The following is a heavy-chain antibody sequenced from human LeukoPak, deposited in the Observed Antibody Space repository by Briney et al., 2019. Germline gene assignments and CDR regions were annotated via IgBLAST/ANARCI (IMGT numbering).Heavy chain of an antibody. V-gene: IGHV1-18*01. J-gene: IGHJ6*03. D-gene: IGHD2-2*01. Sequence: ASVMVSCKASGYTFTSYGISWVRQAPGQGLEWMGWISAYNGNTSYALKLQGRVTMTTDTSTSTAYMELRSLRSDDTAVYYCARDAVRVVPAAPYYYYYMDVWGKGTTVTVSS. CDR3: ARDAVRVVPAAPYYYYYMDV. CDR1: GYTFTSYG. CDR2: ISAYNGNT.